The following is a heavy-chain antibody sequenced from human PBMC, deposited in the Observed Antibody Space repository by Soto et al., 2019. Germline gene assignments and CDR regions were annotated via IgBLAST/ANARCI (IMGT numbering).Heavy chain of an antibody. J-gene: IGHJ6*02. CDR2: MNPNSGNT. D-gene: IGHD5-12*01. Sequence: GPSVKVSCKASGYTFTSYDINWVRQATGQGLEWMGWMNPNSGNTGYAQKFQGRVTMTRNTSISTAYMELSSLRSEDTAVYYCASSGYSGYGTYYYYGMDVWGQGTTVTVSS. CDR1: GYTFTSYD. CDR3: ASSGYSGYGTYYYYGMDV. V-gene: IGHV1-8*01.